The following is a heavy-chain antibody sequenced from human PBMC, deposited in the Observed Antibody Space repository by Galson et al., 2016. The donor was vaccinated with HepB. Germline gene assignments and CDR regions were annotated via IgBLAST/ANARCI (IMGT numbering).Heavy chain of an antibody. V-gene: IGHV3-23*01. J-gene: IGHJ4*02. Sequence: SLRLSCAASGFTFSNYAMSWVRQAPGKGLEWVSGISSSGGTTYYADSVKGRFTISRDNSKDTLYLQMNSLRAEDTAVYHCAKDPGSGSSTDKWGQGTLATVSS. CDR1: GFTFSNYA. D-gene: IGHD1-26*01. CDR3: AKDPGSGSSTDK. CDR2: ISSSGGTT.